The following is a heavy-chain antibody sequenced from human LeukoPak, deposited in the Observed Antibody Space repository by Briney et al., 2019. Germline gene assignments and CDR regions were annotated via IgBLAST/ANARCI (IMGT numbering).Heavy chain of an antibody. CDR3: AKTLRESSGREYFDL. J-gene: IGHJ2*01. Sequence: GGSLRLSCAATAFTFSSYAMSWVRQAPGKGLEWVSGVSGSGGSTYYADSVKGRFTISRDNSKNTLYLQLNSLRVEDTAEYYCAKTLRESSGREYFDLWGRGTLVTVSS. D-gene: IGHD6-19*01. CDR2: VSGSGGST. V-gene: IGHV3-23*01. CDR1: AFTFSSYA.